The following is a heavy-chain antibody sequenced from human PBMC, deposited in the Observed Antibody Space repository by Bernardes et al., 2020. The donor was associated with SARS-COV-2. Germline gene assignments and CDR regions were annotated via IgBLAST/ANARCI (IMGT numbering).Heavy chain of an antibody. D-gene: IGHD1-1*01. Sequence: GGSLRLSCAASGFTFSNSNMNWVRQAPGKGLEWVSYISSTSGTTYYADSVKGRFTISRDNAKNSLYLQLNSLRAEDTAVYFCARGSSQLARRTFDIWGQGTMVTVSS. CDR3: ARGSSQLARRTFDI. CDR2: ISSTSGTT. J-gene: IGHJ3*02. CDR1: GFTFSNSN. V-gene: IGHV3-48*01.